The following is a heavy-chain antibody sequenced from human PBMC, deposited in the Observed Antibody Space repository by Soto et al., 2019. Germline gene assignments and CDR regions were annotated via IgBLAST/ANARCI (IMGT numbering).Heavy chain of an antibody. J-gene: IGHJ6*02. CDR2: IYHSWST. Sequence: QLQLQESGSGLVKPSQTLSLTCAVSGGSISRGGYSWSWIRQPPGKALEWIGYIYHSWSTYYNPSLKSRVTISVDRTKNQFSQKLSSVTAADTAVYYCARVNDRYYYCMDVWGQGTTVTVSS. D-gene: IGHD1-1*01. CDR3: ARVNDRYYYCMDV. V-gene: IGHV4-30-2*01. CDR1: GGSISRGGYS.